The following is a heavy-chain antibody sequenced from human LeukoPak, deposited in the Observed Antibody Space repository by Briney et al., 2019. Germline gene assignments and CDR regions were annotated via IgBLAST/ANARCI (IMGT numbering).Heavy chain of an antibody. J-gene: IGHJ5*02. CDR2: IYHSGST. CDR3: ARGGSLGYCSGGSCNAWSWFDP. D-gene: IGHD2-15*01. Sequence: TSETLSLTCTVSGGSISSSSYYWGWIRQPPGKGLEWIGEIYHSGSTNYNPSLKSRVIISVDKSKNQFSLKLSSVTAADTAVYYCARGGSLGYCSGGSCNAWSWFDPWGQGTLVTVSS. CDR1: GGSISSSSYY. V-gene: IGHV4-39*07.